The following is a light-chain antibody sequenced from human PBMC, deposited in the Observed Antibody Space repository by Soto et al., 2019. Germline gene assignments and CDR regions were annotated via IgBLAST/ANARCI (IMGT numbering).Light chain of an antibody. CDR3: QQYNNWPQT. CDR1: QSVSSS. V-gene: IGKV3-15*01. Sequence: EIVMTQSPATLSVSPGERATLSCRASQSVSSSLAWYQQKPGQAPRLLIYAASTRATGIPARFSGSGSGTAFTLTISSLKSEDFAVYYCQQYNNWPQTFGQGTKVEIK. J-gene: IGKJ1*01. CDR2: AAS.